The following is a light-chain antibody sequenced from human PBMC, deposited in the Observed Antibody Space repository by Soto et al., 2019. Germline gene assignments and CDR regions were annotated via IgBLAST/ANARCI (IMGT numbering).Light chain of an antibody. V-gene: IGLV2-11*01. CDR3: CSYAGSYTFYV. CDR2: DVS. J-gene: IGLJ1*01. CDR1: SSDVGGYNY. Sequence: QSALTQPRSVSGSPGHSVTILCTGTSSDVGGYNYVSWYQQHPGKAPKLMIYDVSKRPSGVPDRFSGSKSGNTASLTISGLQAEDEADYYCCSYAGSYTFYVFGTGTKVTVL.